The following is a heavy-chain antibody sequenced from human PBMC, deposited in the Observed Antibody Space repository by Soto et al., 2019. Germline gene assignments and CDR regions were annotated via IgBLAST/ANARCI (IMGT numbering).Heavy chain of an antibody. V-gene: IGHV4-30-4*01. CDR2: IYYSGST. J-gene: IGHJ3*02. CDR1: GGSISSGDYY. D-gene: IGHD3-22*01. Sequence: QVQLQESGPGLVKPSQTLSLTCTVSGGSISSGDYYWSWIRQPPGKGLEWIGYIYYSGSTYYNPSLNHRVTISADPSKNQFPLKRSCVTAAATAVYYCARGVLGGYDAFDIWGQGTMVSVSS. CDR3: ARGVLGGYDAFDI.